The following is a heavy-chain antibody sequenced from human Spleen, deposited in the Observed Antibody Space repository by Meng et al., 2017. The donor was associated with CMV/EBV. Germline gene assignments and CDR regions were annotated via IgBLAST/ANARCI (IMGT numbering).Heavy chain of an antibody. CDR2: FIPLFGTA. CDR3: ARDKESGVNIVAGTDGMDV. V-gene: IGHV1-69*05. CDR1: GGTFSNYA. D-gene: IGHD5-12*01. J-gene: IGHJ6*02. Sequence: SVKVSCKASGGTFSNYAISWVRQAPGQGLEWMGGFIPLFGTANYAQKFQGRVTITTDESTSTAYMELSSLRSEDTAVYYCARDKESGVNIVAGTDGMDVWGQGTTVTVSS.